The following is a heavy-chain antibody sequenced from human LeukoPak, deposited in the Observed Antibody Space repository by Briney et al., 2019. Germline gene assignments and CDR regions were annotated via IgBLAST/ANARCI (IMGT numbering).Heavy chain of an antibody. CDR1: GYTFTNYD. D-gene: IGHD3-22*01. CDR3: ARDHFDSSGYYYLLGYFEH. J-gene: IGHJ1*01. V-gene: IGHV1-46*01. CDR2: IKPSGGGT. Sequence: ASVKVSCKASGYTFTNYDVHWVRQAPGQGLEWMGIIKPSGGGTSYALKFRGRVTMTRDTSTSTAYMELSSLRSEDTAVYYCARDHFDSSGYYYLLGYFEHWGQGTLVIVSS.